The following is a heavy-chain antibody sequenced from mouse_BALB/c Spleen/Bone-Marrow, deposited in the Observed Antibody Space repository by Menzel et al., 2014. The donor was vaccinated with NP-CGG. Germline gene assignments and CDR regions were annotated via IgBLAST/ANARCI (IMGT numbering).Heavy chain of an antibody. CDR1: GYTFTSYW. Sequence: QVQLQQSGAELVKPGASVKLSCKASGYTFTSYWMHWVKQRPGQGLEWIGEINPSNGRTNYNEKFKNKATLTVDKSSSTAYMQLSILTSEDSAVYYCARRTTTVVATDYWGQGTTLTVSS. D-gene: IGHD1-1*01. CDR2: INPSNGRT. CDR3: ARRTTTVVATDY. V-gene: IGHV1S81*02. J-gene: IGHJ2*01.